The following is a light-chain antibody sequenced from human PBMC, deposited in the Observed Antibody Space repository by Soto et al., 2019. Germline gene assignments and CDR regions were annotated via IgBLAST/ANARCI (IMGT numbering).Light chain of an antibody. V-gene: IGLV2-14*01. CDR3: SSYMSTSTLE. CDR2: EVS. J-gene: IGLJ3*02. Sequence: QSALTQPASVSGSPGQSITISCTGTSSDVGGYKYVSWYQQHPGKAPKLMIYEVSDRPSGVSNRFSGSKSGNTASLTSSGLQAEDEADYYCSSYMSTSTLEFGGGTKLTVL. CDR1: SSDVGGYKY.